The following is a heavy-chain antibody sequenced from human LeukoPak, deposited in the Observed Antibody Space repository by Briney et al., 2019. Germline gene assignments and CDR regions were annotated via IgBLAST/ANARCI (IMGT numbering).Heavy chain of an antibody. J-gene: IGHJ5*02. Sequence: GGSLRLSCAASGFTFSSYAMRWVRQAPGKGLVWVSRINPDGSSASYADSVKGRFTISRDNAKNTLYLQMNSLRAEDTAVYYCARFKVTVTSIPWGQGTLVTVSS. CDR1: GFTFSSYA. V-gene: IGHV3-74*01. D-gene: IGHD4-11*01. CDR3: ARFKVTVTSIP. CDR2: INPDGSSA.